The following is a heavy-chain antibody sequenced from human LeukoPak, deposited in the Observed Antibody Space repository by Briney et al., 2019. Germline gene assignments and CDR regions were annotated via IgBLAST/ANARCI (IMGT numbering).Heavy chain of an antibody. CDR2: IYHSGST. V-gene: IGHV4-38-2*02. CDR3: ARDNYGDYVDPFDY. Sequence: SETLSLTFTVSGYSISSGYYWGWIRQPPGKGLEWIGSIYHSGSTYYNPSLKSRVTISVDTSKNQFSLKLSSVTAADTAVYYCARDNYGDYVDPFDYWGQGTLVTVAS. CDR1: GYSISSGYY. D-gene: IGHD4-17*01. J-gene: IGHJ4*02.